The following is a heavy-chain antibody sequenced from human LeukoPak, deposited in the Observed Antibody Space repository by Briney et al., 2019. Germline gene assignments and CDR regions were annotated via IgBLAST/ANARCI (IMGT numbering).Heavy chain of an antibody. J-gene: IGHJ4*02. D-gene: IGHD6-19*01. Sequence: GGSLRLSCAASGFTFSTYWMHWVRQAPGKGLMWVSRIISDGSSTSYADSVKGRFTISRDNAKNTLYLQMNSLRAEDTALYYCVREPRVPLHPYSCGVFDNWGQGTLVTVSS. CDR1: GFTFSTYW. CDR3: VREPRVPLHPYSCGVFDN. CDR2: IISDGSST. V-gene: IGHV3-74*01.